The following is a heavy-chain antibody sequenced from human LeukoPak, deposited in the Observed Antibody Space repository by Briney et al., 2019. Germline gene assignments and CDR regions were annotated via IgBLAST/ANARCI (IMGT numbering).Heavy chain of an antibody. V-gene: IGHV3-21*01. D-gene: IGHD3-22*01. Sequence: GGSLRLSCAASGFTFSRYSMNWVRQAPGQGLEWVSSIGSSSAYINYADSVRGRFTISSDNANHSVYLQMNSLRAEDTAVYYCARGYDDSGYSSGYWGQGSLVTVSS. CDR1: GFTFSRYS. J-gene: IGHJ4*02. CDR2: IGSSSAYI. CDR3: ARGYDDSGYSSGY.